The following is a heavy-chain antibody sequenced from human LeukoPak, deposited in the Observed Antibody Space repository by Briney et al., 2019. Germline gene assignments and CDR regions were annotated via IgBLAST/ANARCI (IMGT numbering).Heavy chain of an antibody. V-gene: IGHV3-30-3*02. CDR2: ISYDGSNK. Sequence: GGSLRLSCAASGFTFSSYAMHWVRQAPGKGLEWVAVISYDGSNKYYADSVKGRFTISRDNSKNTLYLQMNSLRAEDTAVYYCASPQGGGATIRFDYWGQGTLVTVSS. CDR1: GFTFSSYA. CDR3: ASPQGGGATIRFDY. D-gene: IGHD1-26*01. J-gene: IGHJ4*02.